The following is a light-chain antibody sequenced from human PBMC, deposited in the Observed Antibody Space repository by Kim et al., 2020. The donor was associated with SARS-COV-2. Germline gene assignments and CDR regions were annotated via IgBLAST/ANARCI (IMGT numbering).Light chain of an antibody. CDR3: CSYAGSYTVI. V-gene: IGLV2-11*01. J-gene: IGLJ2*01. CDR2: DVS. Sequence: GQSVTISCTGTSSDVGGYNYVSWYQQHPGKAPKIMIYDVSKRPSGVPDRFSGSKSGNTASLTISGLQAEDEADYYCCSYAGSYTVIFGGGTQLTVL. CDR1: SSDVGGYNY.